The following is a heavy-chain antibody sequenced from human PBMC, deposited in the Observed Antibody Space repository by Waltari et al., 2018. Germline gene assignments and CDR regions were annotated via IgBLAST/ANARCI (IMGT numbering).Heavy chain of an antibody. J-gene: IGHJ6*02. CDR1: GFTFSSYS. CDR3: ARDLEGEQQLVQRYYYYYGMDV. CDR2: ISSSSSYI. Sequence: EVQLVESGGGLVKPGGSLRLSCAASGFTFSSYSMNWVRQAPGKGLEWVSSISSSSSYIYYANSVKGRFTIARDNAKNSLYLQMNSLGAEDTAVYYCARDLEGEQQLVQRYYYYYGMDVWGQGTTVTVSS. D-gene: IGHD6-13*01. V-gene: IGHV3-21*01.